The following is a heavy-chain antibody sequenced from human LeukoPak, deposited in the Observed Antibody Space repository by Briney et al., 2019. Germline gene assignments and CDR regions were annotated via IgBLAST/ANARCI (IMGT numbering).Heavy chain of an antibody. D-gene: IGHD5-12*01. CDR3: ARPKYSGYDHTLDY. V-gene: IGHV3-30*03. CDR2: ISYDGSNK. J-gene: IGHJ4*02. CDR1: RFTFSSYG. Sequence: PGGSLRLSCAASRFTFSSYGMHWVRQAPGKGLEWVAVISYDGSNKYYADSVKGRFTISRDNSKNMLYQQMNGLRTEDTAVYYCARPKYSGYDHTLDYWGQGTLVTVSS.